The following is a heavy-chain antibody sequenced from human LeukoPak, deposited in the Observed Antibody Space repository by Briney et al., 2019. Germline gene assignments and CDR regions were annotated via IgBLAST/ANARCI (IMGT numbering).Heavy chain of an antibody. J-gene: IGHJ4*02. CDR2: INPNSGGT. CDR3: ARVYYYGSGSYYGGDY. CDR1: GYTFTGYY. V-gene: IGHV1-2*02. D-gene: IGHD3-10*01. Sequence: ASVKVSCKASGYTFTGYYMHWVRQAPGQGLEWMGWINPNSGGTNYAQKFQGRVTMTRDTSISTAYMELSGLRSDDTAVYYCARVYYYGSGSYYGGDYWGQGTLVTVSS.